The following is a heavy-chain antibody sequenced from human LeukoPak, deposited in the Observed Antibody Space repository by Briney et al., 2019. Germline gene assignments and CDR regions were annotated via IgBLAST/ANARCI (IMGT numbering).Heavy chain of an antibody. J-gene: IGHJ4*02. Sequence: GGSLRLSCAASGFTFSSYGMHWVRQAPGKGLEWVAVISYDGSNKYYADSVKGRFTISRDNAKNSLYLQMNSLRAEDTAVYYCASSPKRPPLDYWGQGTLVTVSS. CDR1: GFTFSSYG. CDR3: ASSPKRPPLDY. V-gene: IGHV3-30*03. CDR2: ISYDGSNK.